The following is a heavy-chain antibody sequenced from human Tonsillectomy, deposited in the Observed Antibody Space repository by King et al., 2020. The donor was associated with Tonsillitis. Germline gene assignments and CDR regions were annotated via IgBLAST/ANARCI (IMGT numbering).Heavy chain of an antibody. CDR3: AKPVSGSGWYRGDYFDS. CDR2: ISGYGDST. CDR1: GFTFSTYA. V-gene: IGHV3-23*04. D-gene: IGHD6-19*01. J-gene: IGHJ4*02. Sequence: QLVQSGGDLVQPGGSLRLSCAASGFTFSTYAMTWVRQAPGKGLEWVSAISGYGDSTYYADSVKGRFIISRDNSKNTLYLQMNSLRPEDTGVYFCAKPVSGSGWYRGDYFDSWGQGTLVIVSS.